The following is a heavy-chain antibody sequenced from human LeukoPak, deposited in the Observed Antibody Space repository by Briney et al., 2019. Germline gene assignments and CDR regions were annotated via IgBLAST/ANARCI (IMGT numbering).Heavy chain of an antibody. D-gene: IGHD1-26*01. CDR1: GFTFSSYA. Sequence: QSGGSLRLSCAASGFTFSSYAMSWVRQAPGKGLEWVSSISGSGGITYYADSVKSRFTISRDNSKNTVFLQMNSLRAEDTAVYYCAKDLTGSYDYWGQGTLVTVSS. CDR3: AKDLTGSYDY. J-gene: IGHJ4*02. V-gene: IGHV3-23*01. CDR2: ISGSGGIT.